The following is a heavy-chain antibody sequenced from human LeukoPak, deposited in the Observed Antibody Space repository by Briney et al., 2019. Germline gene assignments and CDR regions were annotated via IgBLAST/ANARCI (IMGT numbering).Heavy chain of an antibody. V-gene: IGHV3-23*01. CDR1: GFTFNNYA. Sequence: GGSLRLYCEASGFTFNNYAMSWVRQAPGKGVEWVSGISGSGESTYYADSVKGRFTISRDNSKNTLYLQMNSLRAEDTAVYYCAKGYSSSWGFDYWGQGTLVTVSS. J-gene: IGHJ4*02. CDR2: ISGSGEST. D-gene: IGHD6-13*01. CDR3: AKGYSSSWGFDY.